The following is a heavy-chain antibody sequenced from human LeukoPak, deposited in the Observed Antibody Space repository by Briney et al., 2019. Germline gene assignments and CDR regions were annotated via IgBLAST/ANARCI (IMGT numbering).Heavy chain of an antibody. CDR3: ARDSAGNDY. CDR1: GFTFSTYW. CDR2: IKQDGSEK. V-gene: IGHV3-7*01. D-gene: IGHD6-13*01. J-gene: IGHJ4*02. Sequence: GGSLRLSCAASGFTFSTYWMSWVRQAPGKGREWVANIKQDGSEKYYVDSVKGRFTISRDNAKNSLYLQMNSLRAEDTAMYYCARDSAGNDYWGQGTLVTVSS.